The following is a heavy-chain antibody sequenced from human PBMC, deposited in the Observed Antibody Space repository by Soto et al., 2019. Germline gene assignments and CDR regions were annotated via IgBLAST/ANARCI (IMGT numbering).Heavy chain of an antibody. J-gene: IGHJ4*02. V-gene: IGHV4-39*01. CDR3: ARHGELDIVATNFNY. CDR1: GGSISSSSYY. CDR2: IYYSGST. D-gene: IGHD5-12*01. Sequence: SETLSLTCTVSGGSISSSSYYWGWIRQPPGKGLEWIGSIYYSGSTYYNPSLKSRVTISVDTSKNQFSLKLSSVTAADTAVYYCARHGELDIVATNFNYWGQGTLVTVSS.